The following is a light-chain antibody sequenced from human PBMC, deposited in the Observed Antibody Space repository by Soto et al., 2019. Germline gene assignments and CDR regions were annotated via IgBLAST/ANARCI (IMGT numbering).Light chain of an antibody. Sequence: EIVMTQSPATLSVSPGERATLSCRASQSVDNNLAWYQQKPCQAPRLLIFGASSRATGIPTRFSGSGSGTDFTLTISSLQSEDFAVYYCQQYKNWPPWTFGQGTKVDIK. CDR3: QQYKNWPPWT. CDR2: GAS. J-gene: IGKJ1*01. V-gene: IGKV3-15*01. CDR1: QSVDNN.